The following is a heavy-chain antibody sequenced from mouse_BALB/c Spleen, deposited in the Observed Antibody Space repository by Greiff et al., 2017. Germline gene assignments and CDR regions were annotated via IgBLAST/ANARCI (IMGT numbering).Heavy chain of an antibody. Sequence: EVQLVEPGGGLVKPGGSLKLSCAASGFTFSSYAMSWVRQTPEKRLGWVATISSGGSYTYYPDSVKGRFTITRDNAKNTLYLQMSSLRSGDTAMYYCDRQSSTVSYAMAYRGQGTSVTVSS. V-gene: IGHV5-9-3*01. CDR3: DRQSSTVSYAMAY. J-gene: IGHJ4*01. CDR1: GFTFSSYA. CDR2: ISSGGSYT. D-gene: IGHD1-1*01.